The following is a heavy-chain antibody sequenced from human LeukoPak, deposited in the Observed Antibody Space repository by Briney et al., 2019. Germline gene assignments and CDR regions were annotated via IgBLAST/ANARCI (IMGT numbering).Heavy chain of an antibody. CDR2: IRSSGGSV. D-gene: IGHD6-19*01. J-gene: IGHJ4*02. V-gene: IGHV3-11*01. CDR1: GFTFSDYY. CDR3: ATSALAVPGADIFDY. Sequence: GGSLRLSCAASGFTFSDYYMTWIRQAPGKGLEWVSYIRSSGGSVYYADSVKGRFTISRDNAKNSLYLQMNSLRAEDTAVYYCATSALAVPGADIFDYWGQRTLVTVSS.